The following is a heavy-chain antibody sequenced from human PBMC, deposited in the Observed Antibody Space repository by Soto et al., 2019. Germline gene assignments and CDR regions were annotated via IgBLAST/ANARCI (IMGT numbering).Heavy chain of an antibody. Sequence: GGSLRLSCAASGFTFSSYDMHWVRQATGKGLEWVSAIGTAGDTYYPGSVKGRFTISRENAKNSLYLQMNGLRAGDTAVYYCARGGNQNAFDIWGQGTMVTVSS. D-gene: IGHD2-2*01. V-gene: IGHV3-13*01. CDR2: IGTAGDT. CDR3: ARGGNQNAFDI. CDR1: GFTFSSYD. J-gene: IGHJ3*02.